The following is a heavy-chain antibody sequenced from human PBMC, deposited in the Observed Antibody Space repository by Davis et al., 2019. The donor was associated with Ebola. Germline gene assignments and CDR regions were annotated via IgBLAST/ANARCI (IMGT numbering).Heavy chain of an antibody. D-gene: IGHD3-22*01. Sequence: PGGSLRLSCAASGFTFSSYAMSWVRQAPGKGLEWVSAISGSGGSTYYADSVKGRFTISRDNSKNTLYLQMNSLRAEDTAVYYCAKDKPSGVYYYDSSDAFDIWGQGTMVTVSS. CDR2: ISGSGGST. J-gene: IGHJ3*02. V-gene: IGHV3-23*01. CDR3: AKDKPSGVYYYDSSDAFDI. CDR1: GFTFSSYA.